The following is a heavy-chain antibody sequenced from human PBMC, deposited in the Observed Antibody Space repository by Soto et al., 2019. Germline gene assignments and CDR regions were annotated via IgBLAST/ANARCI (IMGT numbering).Heavy chain of an antibody. J-gene: IGHJ6*02. Sequence: QVQLVESGGGVVQPGRSLRLSCAASGFTFSSYGMHWVRQAPGKGLEWVAVIWYDGSNKYYADSVKGRFTISRDNSKNTLYLQMNSLRAEEKAVYDCAREVIVVVTASDYYYYGMDVWGQGTTVTVSS. D-gene: IGHD2-21*02. CDR1: GFTFSSYG. V-gene: IGHV3-33*01. CDR2: IWYDGSNK. CDR3: AREVIVVVTASDYYYYGMDV.